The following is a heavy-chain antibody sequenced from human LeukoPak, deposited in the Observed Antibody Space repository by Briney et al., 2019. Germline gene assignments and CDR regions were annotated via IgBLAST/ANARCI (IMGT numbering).Heavy chain of an antibody. CDR1: GGSFSGYY. D-gene: IGHD3-22*01. V-gene: IGHV4-34*01. J-gene: IGHJ6*03. CDR3: ARGRHDITMIVVVMTSVSYYLDV. CDR2: INHSGST. Sequence: PSETLSLTCAVYGGSFSGYYWSWIRQPPGKGLEWIGEINHSGSTNYNPSLKSRLTISVDTSKNQFSLKLRSVTAADTAVYYCARGRHDITMIVVVMTSVSYYLDVWGKGTTVTVS.